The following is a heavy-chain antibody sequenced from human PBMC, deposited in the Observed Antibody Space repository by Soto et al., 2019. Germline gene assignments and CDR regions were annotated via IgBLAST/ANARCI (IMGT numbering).Heavy chain of an antibody. Sequence: QVQLQESGPGLVKPSGTLSLTCAVSGVSIGSHDWWTWVRQPPGKGLEWVGESHQSGNTNYNSSLESRVTISLDKSKNPVALQLSSVTVSDTAVYYCLTRDTGSVYWGQGTLVTVSS. CDR3: LTRDTGSVY. J-gene: IGHJ4*02. V-gene: IGHV4-4*02. D-gene: IGHD5-18*01. CDR2: SHQSGNT. CDR1: GVSIGSHDW.